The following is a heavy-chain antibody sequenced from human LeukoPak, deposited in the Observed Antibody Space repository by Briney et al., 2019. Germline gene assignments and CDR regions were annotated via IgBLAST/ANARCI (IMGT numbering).Heavy chain of an antibody. V-gene: IGHV1-69*13. CDR1: RGTFSSYA. Sequence: SVKVSCKASRGTFSSYAISWVRQAPGQGLEWMGGIIPIFGTANYAQKFQGRVTITADESTSTAYMELSSLRSEDTAVYYCASPSGAFENFWSGYYSKPASYGMDVWGQGTTVTVSS. CDR2: IIPIFGTA. D-gene: IGHD3-3*01. J-gene: IGHJ6*02. CDR3: ASPSGAFENFWSGYYSKPASYGMDV.